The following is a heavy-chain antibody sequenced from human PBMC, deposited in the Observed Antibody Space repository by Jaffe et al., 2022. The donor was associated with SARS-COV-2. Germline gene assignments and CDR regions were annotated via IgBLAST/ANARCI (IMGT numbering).Heavy chain of an antibody. V-gene: IGHV1-3*01. J-gene: IGHJ4*02. CDR1: GYTFTTYA. CDR3: ARIGVGCFDF. D-gene: IGHD3-10*01. CDR2: IHAGNGNT. Sequence: QVQLVQSGAEVKKPGASVRVSCKASGYTFTTYAIHWVRQAPGQRLEWMGWIHAGNGNTKYSQKLQGRVTITRDTSASTAYMELSSLRSEDTAVYYCARIGVGCFDFWGQGTLVTVSS.